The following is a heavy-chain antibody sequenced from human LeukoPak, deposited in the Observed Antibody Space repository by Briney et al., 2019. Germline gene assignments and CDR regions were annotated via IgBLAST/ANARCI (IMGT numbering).Heavy chain of an antibody. CDR1: GYSISSGYY. J-gene: IGHJ4*02. CDR2: IYHSGST. CDR3: ARALRDYGDYGGIDY. Sequence: PSETLSLTCTVSGYSISSGYYWGWIRQPPGKGLEWIGSIYHSGSTYYNPSLKSRVTISVDTSKNQFSLKLSSVTAADTAVYYCARALRDYGDYGGIDYWGQGTLVTVSS. D-gene: IGHD4-17*01. V-gene: IGHV4-38-2*02.